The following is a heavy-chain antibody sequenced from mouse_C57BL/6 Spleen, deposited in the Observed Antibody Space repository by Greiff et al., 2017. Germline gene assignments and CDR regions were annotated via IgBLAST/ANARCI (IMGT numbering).Heavy chain of an antibody. J-gene: IGHJ3*01. CDR3: AREKGYDYDYGRFAY. CDR1: GYTFTSYW. D-gene: IGHD2-4*01. Sequence: QVQLQQPGTELVKPGASVKLSCKASGYTFTSYWMHWVKQRPGQGLEWIGNINPSNGGTNYNEKFKSKDTLTVDKSSSTAYMQLSSLTSEDSAVYYCAREKGYDYDYGRFAYWGQGTLVTVSA. CDR2: INPSNGGT. V-gene: IGHV1-53*01.